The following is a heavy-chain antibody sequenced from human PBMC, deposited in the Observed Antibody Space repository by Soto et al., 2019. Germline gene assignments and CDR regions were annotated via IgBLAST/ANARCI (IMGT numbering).Heavy chain of an antibody. J-gene: IGHJ4*02. CDR1: GDAISNYY. CDR2: VHESGST. D-gene: IGHD1-20*01. CDR3: ARGTRALITSFFAY. Sequence: LQESGPRLVKPSETLSLNCTVSGDAISNYYWSWIRQTPGRGLEWIGCVHESGSTDYNPSLKGRVTISLHTSKSQSSLSLRSATAADTATYYCARGTRALITSFFAYWGQGIPVTVSS. V-gene: IGHV4-59*01.